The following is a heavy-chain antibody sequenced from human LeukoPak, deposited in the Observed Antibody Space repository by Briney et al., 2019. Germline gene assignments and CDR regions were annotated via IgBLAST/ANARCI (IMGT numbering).Heavy chain of an antibody. J-gene: IGHJ4*02. CDR2: INHSGST. CDR1: GGSFSGYY. CDR3: ARRRAAAGPDY. Sequence: SETLSLTCAVYGGSFSGYYWSWIRQPPGKGLEWIGEINHSGSTNYNPSLKSRVTISVDTSKNQFSLKLSSVTAADTAVYYCARRRAAAGPDYWGQGTLVNVSS. V-gene: IGHV4-34*01. D-gene: IGHD6-13*01.